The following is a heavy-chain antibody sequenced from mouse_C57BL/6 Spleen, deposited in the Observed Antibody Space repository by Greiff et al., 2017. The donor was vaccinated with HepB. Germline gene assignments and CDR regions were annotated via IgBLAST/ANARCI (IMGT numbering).Heavy chain of an antibody. D-gene: IGHD1-1*01. CDR2: IWTGGGT. Sequence: VQVVESGPGLVAPSQSLSITCTVSGFSLTSYAISWVRQPPGKGLEWLGVIWTGGGTNYNSALKSRLSISKDNSKSQVFLKMNSLQTDDTARYYCATYYGSRETWFAYWGQGTLVTVSA. CDR3: ATYYGSRETWFAY. V-gene: IGHV2-9-1*01. CDR1: GFSLTSYA. J-gene: IGHJ3*01.